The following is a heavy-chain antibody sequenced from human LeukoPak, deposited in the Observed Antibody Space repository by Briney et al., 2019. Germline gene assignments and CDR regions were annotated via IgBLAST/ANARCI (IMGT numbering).Heavy chain of an antibody. CDR1: GGSFSGYY. CDR2: INHSGST. CDR3: ARGGGGYNPPLGY. V-gene: IGHV4-34*01. D-gene: IGHD5-24*01. J-gene: IGHJ4*02. Sequence: SETLSLTCAVYGGSFSGYYWSWIRQPPGKGLEWIGEINHSGSTNYNPSLRSRVTISVDTSKNQFSLKLSSVTAADTAVYYCARGGGGYNPPLGYWGQGTLVTVSS.